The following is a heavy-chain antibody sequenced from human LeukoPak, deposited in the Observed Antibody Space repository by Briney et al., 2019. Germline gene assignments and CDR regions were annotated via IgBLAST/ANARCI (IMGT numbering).Heavy chain of an antibody. Sequence: GGSLRLSCAASGFTFSSYWMHWARQAPGKGLVWVSRINTDGTSTTYADSVKGRFTISRDNAKNTLYLQMNSLRAEDTAMYYCARAPTVLVGYCSSSSCQADYWGQGTLVTVSS. J-gene: IGHJ4*02. V-gene: IGHV3-74*01. CDR2: INTDGTST. CDR1: GFTFSSYW. D-gene: IGHD2-2*01. CDR3: ARAPTVLVGYCSSSSCQADY.